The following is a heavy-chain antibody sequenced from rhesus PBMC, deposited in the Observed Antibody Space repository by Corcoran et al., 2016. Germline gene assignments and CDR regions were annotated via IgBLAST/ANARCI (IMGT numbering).Heavy chain of an antibody. CDR1: GYTFTDSY. V-gene: IGHV1-111*01. J-gene: IGHJ4*01. D-gene: IGHD3-34*01. CDR2: GEPEDSQA. Sequence: EVQLVQSGAEVKKPGASVKISCKASGYTFTDSYLHWVRQAPGKGLEWMRSGEPEDSQADYAQKGQDRGTITRDSATDTAYMELSSLRAEDTAVYYCATEATGWGHFDYWGQGVLVTVSS. CDR3: ATEATGWGHFDY.